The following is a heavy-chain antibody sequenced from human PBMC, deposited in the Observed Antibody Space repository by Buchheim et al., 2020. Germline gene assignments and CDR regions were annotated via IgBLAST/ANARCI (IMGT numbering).Heavy chain of an antibody. J-gene: IGHJ2*01. D-gene: IGHD4-17*01. Sequence: EVQLVESGGGLVQPGGSLRLSCAASGFTFSSYEMNWVRQAPGKGLAWVSYISNSGSTTYYADSVKGRFTISRDNAKNSLYLQMNSLRAEDTAVYYCAREDGDYEGWSFDLWGRGTL. V-gene: IGHV3-48*03. CDR1: GFTFSSYE. CDR2: ISNSGSTT. CDR3: AREDGDYEGWSFDL.